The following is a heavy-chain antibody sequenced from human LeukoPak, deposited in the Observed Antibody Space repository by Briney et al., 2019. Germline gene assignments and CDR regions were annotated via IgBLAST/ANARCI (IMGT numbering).Heavy chain of an antibody. D-gene: IGHD2-15*01. J-gene: IGHJ3*02. CDR1: GGSISSYY. V-gene: IGHV4-59*01. CDR3: ARSGGRRDAFDI. Sequence: PSETLSLTCTVYGGSISSYYWSWVRQPPGKGLEWDGHIYYSGSTNYNPSLKSPVNISVATSKNQFSLKLSSVPAADTVGYYFARSGGRRDAFDIWGQGTMVTVSS. CDR2: IYYSGST.